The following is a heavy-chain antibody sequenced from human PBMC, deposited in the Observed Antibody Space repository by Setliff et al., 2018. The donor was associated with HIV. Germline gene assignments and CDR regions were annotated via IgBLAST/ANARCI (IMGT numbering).Heavy chain of an antibody. CDR2: IIPILGVA. J-gene: IGHJ6*03. Sequence: GPQLKVSCKASRSTFNSHTINWVRQAPGQGLDWMGRIIPILGVANYAQRFQGKVTITADKSTSTAYMELTSLRFDDTAMYYCVRGVQSPPHYSYYYMDVWGEGTMVTVSS. D-gene: IGHD3-3*01. V-gene: IGHV1-69*02. CDR3: VRGVQSPPHYSYYYMDV. CDR1: RSTFNSHT.